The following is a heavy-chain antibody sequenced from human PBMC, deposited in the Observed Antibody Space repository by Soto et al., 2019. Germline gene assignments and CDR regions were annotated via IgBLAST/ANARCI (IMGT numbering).Heavy chain of an antibody. CDR1: GFTLSSYS. D-gene: IGHD3-16*02. Sequence: EVQLVESGGGLVKPGGSLRLSCAASGFTLSSYSMNWVRQAPGKGLEWVSSISSGSSYIYYADSVKGRFTISRDNAKNSLCLQMNSLRVEDTAVYYCARGYHGNFDFWGQGTLVIVSS. CDR2: ISSGSSYI. V-gene: IGHV3-21*01. J-gene: IGHJ4*02. CDR3: ARGYHGNFDF.